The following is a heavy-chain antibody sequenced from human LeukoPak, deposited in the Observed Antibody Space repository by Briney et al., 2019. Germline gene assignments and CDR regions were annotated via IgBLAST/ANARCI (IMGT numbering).Heavy chain of an antibody. V-gene: IGHV3-15*01. CDR1: GFTFSNAW. D-gene: IGHD1-26*01. CDR3: TTDRREGSYYNFDY. J-gene: IGHJ4*02. Sequence: PGGSLRLSCAASGFTFSNAWMSWVRQAPGKGLEWVGRIKSKTDGGTTDYAAPVKGRFTISRDDSKNTLYLQMNGLKTEDTAVYYCTTDRREGSYYNFDYWGQGTLVTVSS. CDR2: IKSKTDGGTT.